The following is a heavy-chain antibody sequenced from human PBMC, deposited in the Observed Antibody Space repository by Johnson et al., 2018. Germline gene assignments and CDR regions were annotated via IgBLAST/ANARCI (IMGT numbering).Heavy chain of an antibody. CDR1: GFTFSSYG. CDR3: AKDPWGAYYYDSSGYPGGDAFDV. V-gene: IGHV3-30*18. Sequence: QVQLVESGGGVVQPGRSLRLSCAASGFTFSSYGMHWVRQAPGKGLEWVAVISYDGSNKYYADSVKGRFTISRDNSKNTLYLQMNSLRDEDTAVYYCAKDPWGAYYYDSSGYPGGDAFDVWGQGTMVTVSS. D-gene: IGHD3-22*01. CDR2: ISYDGSNK. J-gene: IGHJ3*01.